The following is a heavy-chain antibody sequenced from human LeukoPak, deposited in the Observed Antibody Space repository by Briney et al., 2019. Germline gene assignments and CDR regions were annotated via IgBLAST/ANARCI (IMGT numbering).Heavy chain of an antibody. CDR2: ISSSSSYI. V-gene: IGHV3-21*01. Sequence: GGFLRLSCAASGFTFSSYSMNWVRQAPGKGLEWVSSISSSSSYIYYADSVKGRFTISRDNAKNSLYLQMNSLRAEDTAVYYCAREAPYYYDSSPCPFDYWGQGTLVTVSS. CDR3: AREAPYYYDSSPCPFDY. J-gene: IGHJ4*02. CDR1: GFTFSSYS. D-gene: IGHD3-22*01.